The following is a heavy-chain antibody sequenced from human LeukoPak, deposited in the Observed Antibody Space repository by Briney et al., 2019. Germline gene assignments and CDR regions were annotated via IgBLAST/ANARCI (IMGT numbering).Heavy chain of an antibody. D-gene: IGHD6-19*01. CDR1: EYSFTSYC. J-gene: IGHJ4*02. V-gene: IGHV5-51*01. CDR3: ARRKEQWLDRDYFDY. CDR2: IDPGDSDT. Sequence: GESLKISCKGSEYSFTSYCIGWVRQMPGKGLEWMGIIDPGDSDTIYSPSFQGQVTISFDKSISTAYLQWSSLKASDTAMYYCARRKEQWLDRDYFDYWGQGTLVTVSS.